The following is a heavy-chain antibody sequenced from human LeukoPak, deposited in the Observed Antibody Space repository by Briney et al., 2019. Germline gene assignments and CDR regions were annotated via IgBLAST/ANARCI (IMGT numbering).Heavy chain of an antibody. D-gene: IGHD1-20*01. CDR1: GFTFSNYA. J-gene: IGHJ3*02. V-gene: IGHV3-23*01. CDR3: ASKTWYNYNCYAFHI. CDR2: ISGSGGST. Sequence: GGSLRLSYAASGFTFSNYAMNWVRQAPGTGLESVSAISGSGGSTYYADSVKGRFTISRDNSKNTLFLQMNSLRAEDTAVYYYASKTWYNYNCYAFHISGRGTMVTVSA.